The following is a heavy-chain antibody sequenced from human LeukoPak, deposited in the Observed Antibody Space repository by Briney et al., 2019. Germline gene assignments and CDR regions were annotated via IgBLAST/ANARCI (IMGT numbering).Heavy chain of an antibody. V-gene: IGHV1-69*13. Sequence: GASVKVSCKASGGTFSSYAISWVRQAPGQGLEWMGGIIPIFGTANYAQKFQGRVTITADESTSTAYMELSSLRSEDTAVYYCARVGGSIVATDYFDYWGQGTLVTVSS. D-gene: IGHD5-12*01. J-gene: IGHJ4*02. CDR1: GGTFSSYA. CDR3: ARVGGSIVATDYFDY. CDR2: IIPIFGTA.